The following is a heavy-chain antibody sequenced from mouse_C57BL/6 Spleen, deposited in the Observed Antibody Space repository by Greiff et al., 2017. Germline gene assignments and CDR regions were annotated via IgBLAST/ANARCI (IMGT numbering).Heavy chain of an antibody. CDR2: IDPSDSYT. V-gene: IGHV1-69*01. CDR1: GYTFTSYW. CDR3: ARYITTASYAMDY. D-gene: IGHD1-1*01. Sequence: QVQLQQPGAELVMPGASVKLSCKVSGYTFTSYWMHWVKQRPGQGLEWIGEIDPSDSYTNYNQKFKGKSTLTVDKSSSTAYMQLSSLTSEDSAVYYCARYITTASYAMDYWGQGTSVTVSS. J-gene: IGHJ4*01.